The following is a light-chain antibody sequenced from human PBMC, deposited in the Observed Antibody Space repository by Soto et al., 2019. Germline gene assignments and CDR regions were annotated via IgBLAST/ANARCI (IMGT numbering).Light chain of an antibody. CDR2: GVS. J-gene: IGKJ5*01. Sequence: EIVLTQSPATLSVSPGERATLSCRASQSVSSSNLVWYQQKPGQSPRLLIYGVSTRATGVPARFSGTGSETDFTLTISGLQSEDSAVYFCQQYNNWPFSFGQGTRLEIK. CDR3: QQYNNWPFS. V-gene: IGKV3-15*01. CDR1: QSVSSSN.